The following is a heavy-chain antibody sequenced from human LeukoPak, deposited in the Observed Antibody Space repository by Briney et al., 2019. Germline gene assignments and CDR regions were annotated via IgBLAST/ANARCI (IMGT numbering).Heavy chain of an antibody. CDR1: GFTFSSYW. CDR3: TRDGVMTTVTPLLDY. D-gene: IGHD4-17*01. CDR2: INSDGSST. J-gene: IGHJ4*02. Sequence: GGSLRLSCAASGFTFSSYWMHWVRQAPGKGLVWVSRINSDGSSTSYADSVKGRFTISRDNAKNTLYLQMNSLRAEDTAVYYCTRDGVMTTVTPLLDYWGQGTLVTVSS. V-gene: IGHV3-74*01.